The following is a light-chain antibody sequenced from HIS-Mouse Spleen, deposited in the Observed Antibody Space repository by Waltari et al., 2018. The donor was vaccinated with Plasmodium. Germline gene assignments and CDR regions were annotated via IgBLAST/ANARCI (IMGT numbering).Light chain of an antibody. CDR1: SSYVGGYNY. J-gene: IGLJ2*01. CDR2: DVS. Sequence: QSALTQPASVSGSPGQSITISCTGTSSYVGGYNYLSWYQQHPGKAPKLMIYDVSNRPSGVSNRFSGSKSGNTASLTISGLQAEDEADYYCSSYTSSSTYVVFGGGTKLTVL. CDR3: SSYTSSSTYVV. V-gene: IGLV2-14*03.